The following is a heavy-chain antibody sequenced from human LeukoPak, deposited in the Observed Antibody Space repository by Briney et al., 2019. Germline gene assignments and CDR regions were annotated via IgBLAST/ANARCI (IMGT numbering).Heavy chain of an antibody. CDR3: ARDRAVPTIFGVVPGY. CDR1: GYTFTSYC. V-gene: IGHV1-46*01. CDR2: INPSGGST. Sequence: ASVKVSCKASGYTFTSYCMHWVRQAPGQGLEWMGIINPSGGSTSYAQKFQGRVTMTRDTSTSTVYMELSSLRSEDTAVYYCARDRAVPTIFGVVPGYWGQGTLVTVSS. J-gene: IGHJ4*02. D-gene: IGHD3-3*01.